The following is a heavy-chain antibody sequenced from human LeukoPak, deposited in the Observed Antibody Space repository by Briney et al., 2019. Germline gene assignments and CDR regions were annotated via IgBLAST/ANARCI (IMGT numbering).Heavy chain of an antibody. V-gene: IGHV1-8*01. CDR1: GYTFTSYD. Sequence: GASVKVSCKASGYTFTSYDINWVRQATGQGLEWMGWMNPNSGNTGYAQKFQGRVTMTTDTSTSTAYMELRSLRSDDTAVYYCARVATAMVDYWGQGTLVTVSS. CDR2: MNPNSGNT. J-gene: IGHJ4*02. D-gene: IGHD5-18*01. CDR3: ARVATAMVDY.